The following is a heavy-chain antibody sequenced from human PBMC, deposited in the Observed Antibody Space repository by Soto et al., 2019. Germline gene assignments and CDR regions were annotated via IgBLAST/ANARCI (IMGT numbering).Heavy chain of an antibody. CDR2: IKSKTDGGTT. V-gene: IGHV3-15*01. CDR3: TTVVLLWFGESPIDY. Sequence: PGGSLRLSCAASGFTFSNAWMSWVRQAPGKGLEWVGRIKSKTDGGTTDYAAPVKGRFTISRDDSKNTLYLQMNSLKTEDTAVYYCTTVVLLWFGESPIDYWGQGTLVTVSS. D-gene: IGHD3-10*01. CDR1: GFTFSNAW. J-gene: IGHJ4*02.